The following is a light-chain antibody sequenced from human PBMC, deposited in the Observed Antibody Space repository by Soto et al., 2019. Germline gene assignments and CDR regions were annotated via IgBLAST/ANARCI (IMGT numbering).Light chain of an antibody. Sequence: EIVLTQSPATLSLSPGERATLSCRASQSVSSYLAWYQQKPGQAPRLLIYDASTRSTGIPARFSGSGSGTDFTITITSLEPADFAVYYCQQRSNWPPTFGQGTKVEIK. CDR1: QSVSSY. J-gene: IGKJ1*01. CDR3: QQRSNWPPT. V-gene: IGKV3-11*01. CDR2: DAS.